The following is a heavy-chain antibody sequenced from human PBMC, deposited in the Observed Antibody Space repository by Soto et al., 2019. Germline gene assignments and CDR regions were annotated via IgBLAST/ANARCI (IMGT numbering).Heavy chain of an antibody. CDR1: GDTDTNYV. CDR2: IFPKFGTT. D-gene: IGHD3-16*02. Sequence: QVHLVQAGAEVKKPGSSVKVSCKASGDTDTNYVISWVRQAPGQGLEWMGGIFPKFGTTYSAQKLQDRLTSTADESTSTVYMQLSSLRLEDTAVYYCEAEMTFGKLSVVWGQGTTVTVSS. CDR3: EAEMTFGKLSVV. J-gene: IGHJ6*02. V-gene: IGHV1-69*01.